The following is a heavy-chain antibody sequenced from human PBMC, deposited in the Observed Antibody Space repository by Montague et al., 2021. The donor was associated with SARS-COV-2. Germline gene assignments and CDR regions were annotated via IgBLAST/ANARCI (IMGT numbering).Heavy chain of an antibody. J-gene: IGHJ4*02. CDR2: SYYRSKWYN. CDR3: ARIPVGSKYYFDF. D-gene: IGHD2-2*01. V-gene: IGHV6-1*01. Sequence: CAISGDSVASNVATWSWVRQSPSLDLEWLRGSYYRSKWYNDYAESVKSRVTIGPDTSKHQFSLHLNSVTPEDTAVYYCARIPVGSKYYFDFWGQGTLVTVSS. CDR1: GDSVASNVAT.